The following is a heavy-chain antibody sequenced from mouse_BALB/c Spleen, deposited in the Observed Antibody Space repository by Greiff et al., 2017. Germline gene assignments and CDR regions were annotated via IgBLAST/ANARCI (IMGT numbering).Heavy chain of an antibody. Sequence: DVKLVESGGGLVKLGGSLKLSCAASGFTFSSYYMSWVRQTPEKRLELVAAINSNGGSTYYPDTVKGRFTISRDNAKNTLYLQMSSLKSEDTALYYCARHGYDAWFAYWGQGTLVTVSA. V-gene: IGHV5-6-2*01. CDR1: GFTFSSYY. J-gene: IGHJ3*01. CDR2: INSNGGST. D-gene: IGHD2-3*01. CDR3: ARHGYDAWFAY.